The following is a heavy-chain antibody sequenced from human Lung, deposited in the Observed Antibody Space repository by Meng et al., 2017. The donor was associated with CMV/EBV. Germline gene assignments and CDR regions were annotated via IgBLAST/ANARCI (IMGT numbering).Heavy chain of an antibody. CDR2: IYYSGST. Sequence: SETLSPXCTVPGGSTSSSYWSWIRQPPGKGLEWIGYIYYSGSTNYNPSLKSRVTISVDTSKNQFSLKLSSLTAADTAVYYCARGGYYDFWSGYSYYNYYGMDVWXQRTTVTVSS. J-gene: IGHJ6*01. V-gene: IGHV4-59*01. CDR1: GGSTSSSY. D-gene: IGHD3-3*01. CDR3: ARGGYYDFWSGYSYYNYYGMDV.